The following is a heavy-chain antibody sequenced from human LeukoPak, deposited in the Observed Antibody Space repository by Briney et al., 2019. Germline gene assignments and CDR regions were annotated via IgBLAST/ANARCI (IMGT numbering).Heavy chain of an antibody. CDR1: GFTFSNYW. J-gene: IGHJ1*01. D-gene: IGHD6-19*01. V-gene: IGHV3-23*01. Sequence: GGSLRLSCAASGFTFSNYWMSWVRQAPGKGLEWVSAISGSGGSTYYADSVKGRFTISRDNSKNTLYLQMNSLRAEDTAVYYCAKDPRKIAVAGTLYFQHWGQGTLVTVSS. CDR2: ISGSGGST. CDR3: AKDPRKIAVAGTLYFQH.